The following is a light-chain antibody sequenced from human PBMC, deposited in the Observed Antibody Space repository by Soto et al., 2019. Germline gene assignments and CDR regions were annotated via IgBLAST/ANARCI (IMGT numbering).Light chain of an antibody. CDR3: LLYPGGGGG. CDR2: NAN. CDR1: TGAVTSGYH. J-gene: IGLJ3*02. V-gene: IGLV7-43*01. Sequence: QAVVTQEPSLTVSPGGTVTLTCASSTGAVTSGYHPSWFQQRPGQPPRALIYNANYKHSWTPARFSGSLLGGKAALTLSGAELEDGVEYYCLLYPGGGGGCGGGTTLTVL.